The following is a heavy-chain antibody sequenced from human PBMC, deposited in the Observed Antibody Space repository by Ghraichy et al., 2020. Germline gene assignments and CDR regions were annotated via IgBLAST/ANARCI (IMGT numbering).Heavy chain of an antibody. CDR2: IWYDGSNK. D-gene: IGHD2-15*01. V-gene: IGHV3-33*01. CDR1: GFTFSRYG. J-gene: IGHJ4*02. Sequence: GGSLRLSCAASGFTFSRYGMYWVRQAPGKGLEWVAIIWYDGSNKYYADSVKGRFTISRDNSKNTLYLQMNSLRAEDTAVYYCARDVGSPYCSGGSCYLDYWGQGTLVTVSS. CDR3: ARDVGSPYCSGGSCYLDY.